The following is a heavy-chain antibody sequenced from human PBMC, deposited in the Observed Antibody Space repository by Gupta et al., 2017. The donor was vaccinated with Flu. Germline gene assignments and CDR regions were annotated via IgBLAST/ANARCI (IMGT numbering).Heavy chain of an antibody. CDR3: ARGSSGTQYCSSTSCYVPTQPGVFDY. CDR2: LWYDGSNK. V-gene: IGHV3-33*01. D-gene: IGHD2-2*01. CDR1: GFTFSSYG. Sequence: QVQLVESGGGVVQPGRSLRLSCAASGFTFSSYGMTWVRQAPGKGLAWVAGLWYDGSNKYYAASVKGRFTISRDNSKNTLYLQMNSLRAEDTAVYYCARGSSGTQYCSSTSCYVPTQPGVFDYWGQGTLVTVSS. J-gene: IGHJ4*02.